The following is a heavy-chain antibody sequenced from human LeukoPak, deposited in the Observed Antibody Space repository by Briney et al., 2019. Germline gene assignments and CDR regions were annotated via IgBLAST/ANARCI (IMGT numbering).Heavy chain of an antibody. CDR2: IKQDGSEK. J-gene: IGHJ4*02. V-gene: IGHV3-7*01. D-gene: IGHD2-8*01. Sequence: GGSLRLSCAASGFTFSSYWMSWVRQAPGKGLEWVANIKQDGSEKYYVDSVKGRFTISRDNAKNPLYLQMNSLRAEDTAVYYCAREDIVLMVYAMVAPSYWGQGTLVTVSS. CDR1: GFTFSSYW. CDR3: AREDIVLMVYAMVAPSY.